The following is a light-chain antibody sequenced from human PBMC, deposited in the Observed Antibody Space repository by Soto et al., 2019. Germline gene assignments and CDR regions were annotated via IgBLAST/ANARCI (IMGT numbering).Light chain of an antibody. V-gene: IGKV3-20*01. CDR3: QHYGSSPPFT. CDR2: GAS. J-gene: IGKJ3*01. CDR1: QSVNSNY. Sequence: EIVLTQSPGTLSLSPGERATLSCRASQSVNSNYLAWYQQKAGQAPRLLICGASNRATGIPDRFSGSGSGTDFTLTISRLEPEDFAVYYCQHYGSSPPFTFGPGTKVDFK.